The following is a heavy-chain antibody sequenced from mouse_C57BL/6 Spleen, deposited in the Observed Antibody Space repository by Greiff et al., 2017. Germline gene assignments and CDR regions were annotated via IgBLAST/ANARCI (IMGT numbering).Heavy chain of an antibody. CDR2: INPNNGGT. Sequence: VQLKQSGPELVKPGASVKIPCKASGYTFTDYNMDWVKQSHGKSLEWIGDINPNNGGTIYNQKFKGKATLTVDKSSSTAYMELRSLTSEDTAVYYCAIQGTSWFAYWGQGTLVTVSA. CDR3: AIQGTSWFAY. D-gene: IGHD3-3*01. V-gene: IGHV1-18*01. CDR1: GYTFTDYN. J-gene: IGHJ3*01.